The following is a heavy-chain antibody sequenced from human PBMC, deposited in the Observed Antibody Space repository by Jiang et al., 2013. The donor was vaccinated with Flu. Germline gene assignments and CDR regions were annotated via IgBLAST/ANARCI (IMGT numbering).Heavy chain of an antibody. V-gene: IGHV4-39*01. Sequence: GSGLVKPSETLSLTCTVSGGSISSSSYYWGWIRQPPGKGLEWIGSIYYSGSTYYNPSLKSRVTISVDTSKNQFSLKLSSVTATDTAVYYCARQRLGSQPFDYWGQGTLVTVSS. D-gene: IGHD7-27*01. CDR1: GGSISSSSYY. CDR2: IYYSGST. J-gene: IGHJ4*02. CDR3: ARQRLGSQPFDY.